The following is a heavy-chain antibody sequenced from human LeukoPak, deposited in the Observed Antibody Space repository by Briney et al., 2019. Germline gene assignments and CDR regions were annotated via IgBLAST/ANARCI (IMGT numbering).Heavy chain of an antibody. D-gene: IGHD1-1*01. J-gene: IGHJ4*02. V-gene: IGHV3-30*18. Sequence: PWGSLRLSCAASGFTFSSYGMHWVRQAPGKGLEWVAVISYDGSNKYYADSVKGRFTISRDNSKNTLYLQMNSLRAEDTAVYYCAKDLGWKDYFDYWGQGTLVTVSS. CDR3: AKDLGWKDYFDY. CDR2: ISYDGSNK. CDR1: GFTFSSYG.